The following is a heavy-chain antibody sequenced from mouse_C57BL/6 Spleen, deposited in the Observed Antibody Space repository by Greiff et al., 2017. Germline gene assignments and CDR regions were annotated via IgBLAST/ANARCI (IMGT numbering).Heavy chain of an antibody. CDR3: TRRAVVGGMDY. J-gene: IGHJ4*01. Sequence: EVKLVESGGGLVQPGGSMKLSCAASGFTFSDAWMDWVRQSPEKGLEWVAEIRNKANNHATYYAESVKGRFTISRDDSKSSVYLQMHSLRAEDTGIYYCTRRAVVGGMDYWGQGTSVTVSS. V-gene: IGHV6-6*01. CDR2: IRNKANNHAT. D-gene: IGHD1-1*01. CDR1: GFTFSDAW.